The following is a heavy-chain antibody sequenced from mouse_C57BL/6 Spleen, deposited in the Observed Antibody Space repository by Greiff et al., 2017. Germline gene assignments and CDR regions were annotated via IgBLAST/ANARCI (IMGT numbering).Heavy chain of an antibody. Sequence: DVLLLQSGDGLVKPGGSLKLSCAASGFTFSSYAMSWVRQTPEKRLEWVAYIGSGGDYTYYEDTVKGRFTFSVDNARNTVYLQMSSLKSEDTAMYYCARDCYYGSSFDYWGQGTTLTVSS. V-gene: IGHV5-9-1*02. CDR1: GFTFSSYA. CDR3: ARDCYYGSSFDY. CDR2: IGSGGDYT. D-gene: IGHD1-1*01. J-gene: IGHJ2*01.